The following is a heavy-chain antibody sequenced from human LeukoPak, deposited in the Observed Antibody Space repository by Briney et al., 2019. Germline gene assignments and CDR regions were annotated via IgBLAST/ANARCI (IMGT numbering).Heavy chain of an antibody. CDR2: MNPNSGNT. Sequence: ASVKVSCKSSGYTFTTYDINWVRQATGQGLEWMGWMNPNSGNTGYAQKFQGRVTMTRNTSISTAYMELSSLRSEDTAVYYCARVPMDGDYVGYWGQGTLVTVSS. CDR3: ARVPMDGDYVGY. CDR1: GYTFTTYD. D-gene: IGHD4-17*01. J-gene: IGHJ4*02. V-gene: IGHV1-8*01.